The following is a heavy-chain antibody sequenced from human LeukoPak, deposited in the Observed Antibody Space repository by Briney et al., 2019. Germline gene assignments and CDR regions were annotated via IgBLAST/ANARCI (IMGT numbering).Heavy chain of an antibody. D-gene: IGHD6-19*01. CDR1: GFTLSDHY. CDR3: VRLSYSGVWYEDD. CDR2: TRNKANGYTT. Sequence: GGSLRLSCAASGFTLSDHYMDWVRQAQGKGLEWIGRTRNKANGYTTEYAASVKGRFTISRDGSKNSLYLQMNSLKIEDTAMYYCVRLSYSGVWYEDDWGQGTLVTVSS. V-gene: IGHV3-72*01. J-gene: IGHJ4*02.